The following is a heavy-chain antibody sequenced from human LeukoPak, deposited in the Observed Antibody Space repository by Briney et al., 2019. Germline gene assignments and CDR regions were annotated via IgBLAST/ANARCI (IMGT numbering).Heavy chain of an antibody. D-gene: IGHD2-2*01. CDR2: ISSSGSTI. J-gene: IGHJ6*02. CDR1: GFTFSSYS. CDR3: ARAYCSSTSCQTYYYYYGMDV. Sequence: GGSLRLSCAASGFTFSSYSVNWVRQAPGKGLEWVSYISSSGSTIYYADSVKGRFTISRDNAKNSLYLQMNSLRAEDTAVYYCARAYCSSTSCQTYYYYYGMDVWGQGTTVTVSS. V-gene: IGHV3-48*04.